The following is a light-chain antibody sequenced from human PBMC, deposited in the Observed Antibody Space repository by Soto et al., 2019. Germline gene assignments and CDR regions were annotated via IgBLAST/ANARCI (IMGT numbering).Light chain of an antibody. V-gene: IGKV1-5*03. Sequence: DIQMTQSPSTLSASVGDRVTITCRASQSVNGWLAWYQQKPGKAPKLLISKASNLESGVPSRFSGSQSGTNFALTISSRQPDDLGNYYCQQYDSLSAFGQGTKVEIK. J-gene: IGKJ2*01. CDR2: KAS. CDR3: QQYDSLSA. CDR1: QSVNGW.